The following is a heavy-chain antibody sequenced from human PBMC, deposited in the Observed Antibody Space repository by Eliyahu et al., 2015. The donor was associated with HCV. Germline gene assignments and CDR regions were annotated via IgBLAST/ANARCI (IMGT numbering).Heavy chain of an antibody. Sequence: QVQLVESGGGLVKPGGSLRLSCAAXGFTFSSDYXMDWFRQAPGKGLEWVSYISSSGTSTYYADSVKGRFTISRDNAKNSLYLQMNSLTAEDTAVYYCARVLRYCSGGSCYSSNIAFDFWGQGTMVTVSS. CDR1: GFTFSSDYX. D-gene: IGHD2-15*01. V-gene: IGHV3-11*01. CDR2: ISSSGTST. J-gene: IGHJ3*01. CDR3: ARVLRYCSGGSCYSSNIAFDF.